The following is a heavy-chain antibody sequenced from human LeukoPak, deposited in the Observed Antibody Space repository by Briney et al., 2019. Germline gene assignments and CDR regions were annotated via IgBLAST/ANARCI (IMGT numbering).Heavy chain of an antibody. V-gene: IGHV3-7*01. CDR1: GFTFSNYN. Sequence: PGGSLRLSCAVSGFTFSNYNMSWVRQAPGKGLEWVANIKKDGSEKYYVDSVKGRFTISRDNAKNSVYLQMDSLRVEDTAVYYCARISTAVAGGDYWGQGTLVTVSS. J-gene: IGHJ4*02. CDR2: IKKDGSEK. D-gene: IGHD6-19*01. CDR3: ARISTAVAGGDY.